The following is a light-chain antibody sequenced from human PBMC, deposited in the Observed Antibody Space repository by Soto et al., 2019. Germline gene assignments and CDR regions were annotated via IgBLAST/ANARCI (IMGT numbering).Light chain of an antibody. CDR2: EVS. CDR1: SGDVGGYNY. Sequence: QSALTQPASVSGSPGQSITISCTGTSGDVGGYNYVSWYQQHPGKAPKLMIYEVSNRPSGVSNRFSGSKSGNTASLTISGLQAEDEADYYCSSYTSSSIPYVFGTGTKLTVL. CDR3: SSYTSSSIPYV. J-gene: IGLJ1*01. V-gene: IGLV2-14*01.